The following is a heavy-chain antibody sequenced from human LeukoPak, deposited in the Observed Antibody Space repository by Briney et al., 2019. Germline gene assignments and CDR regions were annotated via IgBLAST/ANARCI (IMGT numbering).Heavy chain of an antibody. V-gene: IGHV1-18*01. D-gene: IGHD3-10*01. CDR3: ARRLMVRGVNWFDP. CDR1: GYTFTSYG. CDR2: ISSYNGNT. Sequence: ASVKVSCKASGYTFTSYGISWVRQAPGQGLEWIGWISSYNGNTNYAQQLQARVTMTTDTSPSTAYVELRSLRSDDTAVYYCARRLMVRGVNWFDPWGQGTLVTVSS. J-gene: IGHJ5*02.